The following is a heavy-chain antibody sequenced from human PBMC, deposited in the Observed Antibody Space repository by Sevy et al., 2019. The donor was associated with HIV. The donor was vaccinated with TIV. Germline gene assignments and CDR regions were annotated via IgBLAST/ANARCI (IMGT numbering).Heavy chain of an antibody. Sequence: SETLSLTCTVSGDSISNSVWSWILQPPGKGLEWIGYLYYSGNTNYNPSLKTRVTISVDTSKNQFSLSLKSVTAADTAVYYCARDYYDDRPRGFDPWGQGTLVTVSS. J-gene: IGHJ5*02. D-gene: IGHD3-22*01. CDR1: GDSISNSV. V-gene: IGHV4-59*01. CDR3: ARDYYDDRPRGFDP. CDR2: LYYSGNT.